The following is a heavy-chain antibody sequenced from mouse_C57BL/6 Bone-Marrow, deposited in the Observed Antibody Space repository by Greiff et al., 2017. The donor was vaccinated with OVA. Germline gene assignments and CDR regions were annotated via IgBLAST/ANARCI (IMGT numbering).Heavy chain of an antibody. CDR2: ISSGSSTI. D-gene: IGHD2-3*01. J-gene: IGHJ3*01. CDR1: GFTFSDYG. V-gene: IGHV5-17*01. Sequence: EVKVEESGGGLVKPGGSLKLSCAASGFTFSDYGMHWVRQAPEKGLEWVAYISSGSSTIYYADTVKGRFTISRDNAKNTLFLQMTSLRSEDTAMYYCARNGDGYYVAYWGQGTLVTVSA. CDR3: ARNGDGYYVAY.